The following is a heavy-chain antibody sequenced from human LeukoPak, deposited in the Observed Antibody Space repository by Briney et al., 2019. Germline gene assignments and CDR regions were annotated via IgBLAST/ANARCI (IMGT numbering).Heavy chain of an antibody. J-gene: IGHJ5*02. CDR2: IYYSGST. Sequence: SETLSLTCTVSGGSINNYFWSWIRQPPGKGLEWIGYIYYSGSTNYNPSLKSRVTISVDTSKNQSSLRLSSVTAADTAVYYCARTFYYGSGSVYTFFDPWGQGTLVTVSS. V-gene: IGHV4-59*01. CDR3: ARTFYYGSGSVYTFFDP. D-gene: IGHD3-10*01. CDR1: GGSINNYF.